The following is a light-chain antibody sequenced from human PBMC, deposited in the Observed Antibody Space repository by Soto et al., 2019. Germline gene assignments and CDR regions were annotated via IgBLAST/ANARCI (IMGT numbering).Light chain of an antibody. CDR2: ATS. CDR3: PQFGYSPRT. V-gene: IGKV3-20*01. CDR1: QTVNSDY. Sequence: NVLPKSPGTLSLSPGETSTPSGRASQTVNSDYLAWFQQRPGQAPRLLIFATSRRATDIPDRFSGSGSGTDFTLAIRRLEPEDFAVYYCPQFGYSPRTFGQGTNVDI. J-gene: IGKJ1*01.